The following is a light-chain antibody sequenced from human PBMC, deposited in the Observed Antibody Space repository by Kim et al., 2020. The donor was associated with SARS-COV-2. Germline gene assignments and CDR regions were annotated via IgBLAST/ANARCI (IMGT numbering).Light chain of an antibody. V-gene: IGLV3-21*01. CDR2: YDS. CDR1: NIGGHS. CDR3: QVWDTDTDDYV. J-gene: IGLJ1*01. Sequence: SYELTQPPSLSVAPGQTARITCGGNNIGGHSVHWYQQKPGQAPVLVIYYDSDRPSGIPERFSGSKAATTATLTISRVEAGDEADYYCQVWDTDTDDYVFG.